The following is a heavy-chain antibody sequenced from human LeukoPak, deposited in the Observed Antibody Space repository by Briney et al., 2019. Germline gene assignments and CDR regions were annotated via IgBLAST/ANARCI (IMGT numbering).Heavy chain of an antibody. J-gene: IGHJ6*02. D-gene: IGHD3-9*01. CDR1: GGSFSGYY. V-gene: IGHV4-34*01. CDR2: INHSGST. Sequence: SETLSLTCAVYGGSFSGYYWSWIRQPPGKGLEWIGEINHSGSTNYNPSLKSRVTISVDTSKNQFSLKLSSVTAADTAVHYCASILTGSAYGMDVWGQGTTVTVSS. CDR3: ASILTGSAYGMDV.